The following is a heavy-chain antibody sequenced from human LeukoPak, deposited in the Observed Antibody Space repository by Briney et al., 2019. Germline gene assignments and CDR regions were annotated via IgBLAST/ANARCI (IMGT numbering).Heavy chain of an antibody. CDR3: ARGRPYSGGYHLDY. V-gene: IGHV4-39*02. J-gene: IGHJ4*02. Sequence: SETLSLTCTVSGDSTSSDRYYGGWVRQPPGKGLEWIGNIYYSGSTYYNPSLRSRVTMSVDTSKNQFFLKLNSVTAADTAVYYCARGRPYSGGYHLDYWGQGTLVTVSA. D-gene: IGHD1-26*01. CDR2: IYYSGST. CDR1: GDSTSSDRYY.